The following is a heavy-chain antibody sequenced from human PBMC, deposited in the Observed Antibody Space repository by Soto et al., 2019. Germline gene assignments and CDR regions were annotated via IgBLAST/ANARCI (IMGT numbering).Heavy chain of an antibody. D-gene: IGHD1-26*01. Sequence: EVQLVESGGVLVKPGGSLRLSCAASVFTFSNAWMNWVRQAPGKGLEWVGRIKRKTDGGTTDYAAPVKGRFTISRDDSKNTLYLQINSLKTEDTAVYYCTTYMEWDLLLGCWGQGTMVTVSS. CDR1: VFTFSNAW. J-gene: IGHJ3*01. CDR3: TTYMEWDLLLGC. CDR2: IKRKTDGGTT. V-gene: IGHV3-15*07.